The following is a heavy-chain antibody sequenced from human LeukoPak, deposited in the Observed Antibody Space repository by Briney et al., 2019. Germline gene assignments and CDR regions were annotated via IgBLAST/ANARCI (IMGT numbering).Heavy chain of an antibody. Sequence: PSETLSLTCTVSGVSISSYYWSWIRQPAGKGLEWIGRIYTSGSTNYNPSLKSRVTMSVDTSKNQFSLKLSSVTAADTAVYYCARDGYSGSYWVYFDYWGQGTLVTVSS. D-gene: IGHD1-26*01. V-gene: IGHV4-4*07. J-gene: IGHJ4*02. CDR2: IYTSGST. CDR1: GVSISSYY. CDR3: ARDGYSGSYWVYFDY.